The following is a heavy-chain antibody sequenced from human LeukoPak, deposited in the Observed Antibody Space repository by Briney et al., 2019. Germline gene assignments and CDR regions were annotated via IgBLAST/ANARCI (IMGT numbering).Heavy chain of an antibody. J-gene: IGHJ4*02. Sequence: GRSLRLSCAASGFTFSSYAMHWVRQAPGKGLEWVAFISYDGSNKYYADSVKGRFTISRDNSKNTLYLQMNSLRAADTAMYFCVRGVTMIRGAVMYPFFFDFWGRGTLVTVSS. D-gene: IGHD3-10*01. V-gene: IGHV3-30-3*01. CDR3: VRGVTMIRGAVMYPFFFDF. CDR1: GFTFSSYA. CDR2: ISYDGSNK.